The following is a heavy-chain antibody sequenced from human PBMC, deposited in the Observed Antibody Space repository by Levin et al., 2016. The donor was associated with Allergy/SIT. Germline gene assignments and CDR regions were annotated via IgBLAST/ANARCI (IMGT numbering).Heavy chain of an antibody. CDR3: ARGSHYDILTGLPLFDY. Sequence: PGKALEWLALIDWDDDKYYSTSLKTRLTISKDTSKNQVVLTMTNMDPVDTATYYCARGSHYDILTGLPLFDYWGQGTLVTVSS. CDR2: IDWDDDK. D-gene: IGHD3-9*01. V-gene: IGHV2-70*01. J-gene: IGHJ4*02.